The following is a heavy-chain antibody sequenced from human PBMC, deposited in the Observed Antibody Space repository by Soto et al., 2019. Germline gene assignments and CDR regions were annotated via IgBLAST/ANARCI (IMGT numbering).Heavy chain of an antibody. J-gene: IGHJ4*02. CDR2: FDPEDGET. V-gene: IGHV1-24*01. CDR3: ATDLQGLPISVY. D-gene: IGHD1-1*01. Sequence: GASVKVSCKVSGYTLTELSMHWVRQAPGKGLEWMGGFDPEDGETIYAQKFQGRVTMTEDTSTDTAYMELSSLRSEDTAVYYCATDLQGLPISVYWGQGTLVTVSS. CDR1: GYTLTELS.